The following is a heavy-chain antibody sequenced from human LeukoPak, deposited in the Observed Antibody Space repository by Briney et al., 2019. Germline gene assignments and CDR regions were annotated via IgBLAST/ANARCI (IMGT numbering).Heavy chain of an antibody. Sequence: GGSLRLSCAASGFTFSSYGMHWVRQAPGKGLEWVAVISYDGSNKYYADSVKGRFTISRDNSKNTLYLQMNSLRAEDTAVYYCARDGGLTGTTSYYYYMDVWGKGTTVTVSS. D-gene: IGHD1-7*01. CDR2: ISYDGSNK. J-gene: IGHJ6*03. CDR1: GFTFSSYG. V-gene: IGHV3-30*19. CDR3: ARDGGLTGTTSYYYYMDV.